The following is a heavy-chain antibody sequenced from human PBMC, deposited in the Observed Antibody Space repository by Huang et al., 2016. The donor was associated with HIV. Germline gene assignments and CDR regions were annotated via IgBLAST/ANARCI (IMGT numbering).Heavy chain of an antibody. CDR3: VRDSSSGLQLRY. Sequence: EVQLVESGGGLAQPGGSLRLSWVASGYTFSNYSMNWVRQAPGKGRGWVSYISKTRGATSYAESVKGRFTVSRDNVKNSLYLQMNRLRVEDTAMYYCVRDSSSGLQLRYWGQGALVIVS. V-gene: IGHV3-48*01. D-gene: IGHD3-22*01. CDR2: ISKTRGAT. CDR1: GYTFSNYS. J-gene: IGHJ4*02.